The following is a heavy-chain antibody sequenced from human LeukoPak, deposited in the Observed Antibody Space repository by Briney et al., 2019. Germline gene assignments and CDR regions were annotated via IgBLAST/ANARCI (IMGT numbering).Heavy chain of an antibody. CDR3: ARDLAAGGTYPHY. CDR1: GFIFSSYS. Sequence: GGSLRLSCEASGFIFSSYSMNWVRQGPGKGPEWVSVIYSDGSTYYADSVKGRFTISRDTSKNTLYLQMSSLRTEDTAVYYCARDLAAGGTYPHYWGQGTLVSVSS. CDR2: IYSDGST. D-gene: IGHD6-13*01. J-gene: IGHJ4*02. V-gene: IGHV3-53*01.